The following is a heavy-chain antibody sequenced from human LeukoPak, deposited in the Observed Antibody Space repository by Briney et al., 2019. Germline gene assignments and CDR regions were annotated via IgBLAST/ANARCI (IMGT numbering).Heavy chain of an antibody. CDR1: GFTFSSYS. V-gene: IGHV3-21*01. CDR2: ISSSSSYI. J-gene: IGHJ4*02. CDR3: ARDPRIAAAADPY. D-gene: IGHD6-13*01. Sequence: GGSLRRSCAASGFTFSSYSMNWVRQAPGKGLEWVSSISSSSSYIYYADSVKGRFTISRDNAKNSLYLQMNSLRAEDTAVYYCARDPRIAAAADPYWGQGTLVTVSS.